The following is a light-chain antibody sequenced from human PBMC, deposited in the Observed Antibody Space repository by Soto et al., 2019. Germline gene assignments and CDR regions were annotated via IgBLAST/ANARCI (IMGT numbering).Light chain of an antibody. Sequence: DIQMKQSTSTLSASVGDRVTITCRASQSISSWLAWYQQKPGKAPKLLIYDASSLESGVPSRFSGSGSGTEFTLTISSLQPDYFATYYCQQYNSYSTFGQGTKVEIK. CDR3: QQYNSYST. CDR1: QSISSW. CDR2: DAS. J-gene: IGKJ1*01. V-gene: IGKV1-5*01.